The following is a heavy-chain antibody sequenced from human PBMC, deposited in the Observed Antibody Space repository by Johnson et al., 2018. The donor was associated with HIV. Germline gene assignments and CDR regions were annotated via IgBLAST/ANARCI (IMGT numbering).Heavy chain of an antibody. D-gene: IGHD4-23*01. CDR3: ARASLARGGKIRAFDI. J-gene: IGHJ3*02. CDR1: GFTFSSYA. V-gene: IGHV3-30*04. CDR2: ISYDGSNE. Sequence: QVQLVESGGGVVQPGRSLRLSCAASGFTFSSYAMHWVRQAPGKGLEWVAVISYDGSNEYYADSVKGRFTISRDNSKNTVYLEMNSLRAEDTAVYYCARASLARGGKIRAFDIWGQGTMVTVSS.